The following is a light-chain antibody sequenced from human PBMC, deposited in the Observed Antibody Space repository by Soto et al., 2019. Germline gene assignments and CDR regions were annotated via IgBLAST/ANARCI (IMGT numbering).Light chain of an antibody. J-gene: IGLJ1*01. Sequence: QGVVTQPPSVSGAPGQRGTISCTGSSSNIGAGYDVHWYQQLPGTAPKLLIYGNSNRPSGVPDRFSGSKSGTSASLAITGLQAEDEADYYCQSYDSSLSGYVFGTGTKVTVL. CDR3: QSYDSSLSGYV. V-gene: IGLV1-40*01. CDR2: GNS. CDR1: SSNIGAGYD.